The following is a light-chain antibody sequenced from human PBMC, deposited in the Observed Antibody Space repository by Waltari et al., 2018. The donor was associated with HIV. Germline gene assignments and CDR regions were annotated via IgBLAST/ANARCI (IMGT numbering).Light chain of an antibody. V-gene: IGLV1-40*01. CDR1: SSTIGAGFD. CDR3: QSYDSSLRGHV. CDR2: GNS. Sequence: QSVLTQPPSVSGAPGQRLTISCTGSSSTIGAGFDVHWYQQLPGTAPKVLIYGNSNRPSGVPDRFSGSKSGTSASLAITGLQADDEADYYCQSYDSSLRGHVFGTGTKVTVL. J-gene: IGLJ1*01.